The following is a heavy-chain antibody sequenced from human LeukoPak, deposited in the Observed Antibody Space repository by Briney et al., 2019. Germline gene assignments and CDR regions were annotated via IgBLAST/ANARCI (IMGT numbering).Heavy chain of an antibody. V-gene: IGHV3-11*04. CDR2: ISSSGSTI. Sequence: GGSLRLSCAASGFTFSDYYMSWIRQAPGKGLEWVSYISSSGSTIHYADSVKGRFTISRDNAKNSLYLQMNSLRAEDTAVYYCASSGVLAGTYYYYMDAWGKGTTVTVSS. J-gene: IGHJ6*03. D-gene: IGHD6-19*01. CDR3: ASSGVLAGTYYYYMDA. CDR1: GFTFSDYY.